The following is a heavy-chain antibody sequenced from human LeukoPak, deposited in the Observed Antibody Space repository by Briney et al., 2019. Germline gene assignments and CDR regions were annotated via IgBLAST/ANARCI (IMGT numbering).Heavy chain of an antibody. V-gene: IGHV1-2*02. J-gene: IGHJ4*02. CDR1: GCTFTVYC. D-gene: IGHD3-22*01. Sequence: ASVKVSCKASGCTFTVYCMHWKRQAPGQGLEWMGWINPNSGGTNYAQKFQGRVTMTRDTSISTAYMELSRLRSDDTAVYYCASGRGHSSGLDYWGQGTLVTVSS. CDR2: INPNSGGT. CDR3: ASGRGHSSGLDY.